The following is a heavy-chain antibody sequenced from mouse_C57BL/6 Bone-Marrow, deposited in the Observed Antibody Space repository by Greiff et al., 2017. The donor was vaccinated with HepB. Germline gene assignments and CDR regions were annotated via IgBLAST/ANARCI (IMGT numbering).Heavy chain of an antibody. D-gene: IGHD2-10*01. Sequence: EVQLVESGGGLVQPGGSLKLSCAASGFTFSDYYMYWVRQTPEKRLEWVAYISNGGGSTYYPDTVKGRFTISRDNAKNTLYLQMSRLKSEDTAMYYCARRGLLYFDYWGQGPTLTVSS. CDR3: ARRGLLYFDY. CDR1: GFTFSDYY. CDR2: ISNGGGST. V-gene: IGHV5-12*01. J-gene: IGHJ2*01.